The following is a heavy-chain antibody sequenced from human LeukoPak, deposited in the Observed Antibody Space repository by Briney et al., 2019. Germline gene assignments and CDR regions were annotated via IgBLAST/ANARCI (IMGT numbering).Heavy chain of an antibody. D-gene: IGHD3-10*01. CDR1: GYTFTGHY. CDR2: INSNNGDT. Sequence: ASVKVSCKTSGYTFTGHYMHWVRQAPGQGLEWMGWINSNNGDTGSAQSFQGRVTMTRETSISTAYMELSRLRSDDTAVYYCARVSLLGSFYDYWGQGTLVTVSS. V-gene: IGHV1-2*02. J-gene: IGHJ4*02. CDR3: ARVSLLGSFYDY.